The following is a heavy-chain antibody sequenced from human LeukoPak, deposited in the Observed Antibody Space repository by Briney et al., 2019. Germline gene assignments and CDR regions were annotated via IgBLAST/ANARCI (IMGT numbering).Heavy chain of an antibody. J-gene: IGHJ5*02. CDR1: GYTFTSYG. Sequence: ASVKVSCKSSGYTFTSYGISWVRQAPGQGLEWMGWISAYNGNTNYAQKLQGSVTMTKDTSTSTAYMEVRSLRSDDTVVYYCARDRGGWFDPWGQGTLVTVSS. V-gene: IGHV1-18*04. CDR3: ARDRGGWFDP. CDR2: ISAYNGNT.